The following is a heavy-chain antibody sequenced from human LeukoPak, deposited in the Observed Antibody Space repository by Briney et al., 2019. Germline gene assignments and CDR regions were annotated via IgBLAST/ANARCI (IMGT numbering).Heavy chain of an antibody. V-gene: IGHV4-34*01. J-gene: IGHJ4*02. CDR2: INHSGST. CDR3: ARETGYYDSSGYYYLDY. CDR1: GGSFSGYY. Sequence: PSETLSLTCAVYGGSFSGYYWSWIRQPPGKGLEWIGEINHSGSTNYNPSLKSRVTISVDTSKNQFSLKLSSVTAADTAVYYCARETGYYDSSGYYYLDYWGQGTLVTVSS. D-gene: IGHD3-22*01.